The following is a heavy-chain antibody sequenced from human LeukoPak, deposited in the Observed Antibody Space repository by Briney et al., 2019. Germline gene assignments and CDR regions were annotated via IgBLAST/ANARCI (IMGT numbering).Heavy chain of an antibody. CDR2: IYYSGST. CDR1: GGSISSSSYY. J-gene: IGHJ4*02. V-gene: IGHV4-39*07. D-gene: IGHD1-26*01. Sequence: SETLSLTCTVSGGSISSSSYYWGWIRQPPGKGLEWIGSIYYSGSTYYNPSLKSRVTISVDTSKNQFSLKLSSVTAADTAVYYCARDLELLSFDYWGQGTLVTVSS. CDR3: ARDLELLSFDY.